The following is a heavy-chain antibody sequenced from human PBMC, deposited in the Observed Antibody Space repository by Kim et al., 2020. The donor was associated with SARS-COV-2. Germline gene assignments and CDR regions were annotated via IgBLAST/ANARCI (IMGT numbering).Heavy chain of an antibody. J-gene: IGHJ5*01. Sequence: SETLSLTCTVSGGSISGGDYYWSWIRQPPGKGLEWIGYIYYSGSTYYNPSLKSRVTISVDTSKNQFSLKLSSVTAADTAVYYCAREQRVVVVVAANENWFDPLGQGTLVTVSS. V-gene: IGHV4-30-4*01. CDR3: AREQRVVVVVAANENWFDP. CDR2: IYYSGST. D-gene: IGHD2-15*01. CDR1: GGSISGGDYY.